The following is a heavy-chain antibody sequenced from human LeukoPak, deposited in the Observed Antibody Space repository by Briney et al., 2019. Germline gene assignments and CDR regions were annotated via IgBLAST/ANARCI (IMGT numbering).Heavy chain of an antibody. J-gene: IGHJ4*02. D-gene: IGHD6-19*01. CDR3: ARPYNSGWKGGFDY. Sequence: SETQSLTCTVSGGSISSGGYYWSWIRQHPGKGLEWIGNVYYSGSTYYNPSLKSRVTISVDTSKNQFSLKLSSVTAADTAVYYCARPYNSGWKGGFDYWGQGTLLTVSS. CDR2: VYYSGST. V-gene: IGHV4-31*03. CDR1: GGSISSGGYY.